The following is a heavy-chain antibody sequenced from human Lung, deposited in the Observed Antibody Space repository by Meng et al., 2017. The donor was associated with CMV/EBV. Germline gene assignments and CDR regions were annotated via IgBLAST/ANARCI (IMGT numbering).Heavy chain of an antibody. J-gene: IGHJ6*02. D-gene: IGHD1-1*01. CDR2: IWYDGSDK. Sequence: GESLNISCVASGFSFSNYGLNWVRQAPGKGLEWVAVIWYDGSDKYYIDSVKGRFTISRDNSKNTLHLQMNNLRAEDTAVYCCEKDLRGFNTGSNPGGYGMDVWGQGTXVTVSS. CDR3: EKDLRGFNTGSNPGGYGMDV. V-gene: IGHV3-33*06. CDR1: GFSFSNYG.